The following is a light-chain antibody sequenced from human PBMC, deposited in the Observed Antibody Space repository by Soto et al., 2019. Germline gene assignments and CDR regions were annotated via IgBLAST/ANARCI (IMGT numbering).Light chain of an antibody. J-gene: IGKJ4*01. CDR2: DAS. Sequence: IMLTQSQANLAFSPWERAPLSCWAGQSFSRYLAWYQQKPGQATRLLIYDASNRATGIPARFSGSGSGTDFTLTISRLAPEDFAVYYCQQRSNGPPLTFGGGTKVEIK. CDR3: QQRSNGPPLT. V-gene: IGKV3-11*01. CDR1: QSFSRY.